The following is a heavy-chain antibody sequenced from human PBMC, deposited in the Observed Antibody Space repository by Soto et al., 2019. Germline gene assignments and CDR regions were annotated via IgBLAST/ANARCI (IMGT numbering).Heavy chain of an antibody. D-gene: IGHD3-22*01. CDR1: GFTFNSYG. CDR2: ISASGGSR. J-gene: IGHJ6*02. Sequence: GGSLRLSCAVSGFTFNSYGMSWVRQAPGKGLEWVSAISASGGSRYYADSVKGRFTISRDNSKDTLFLQMNSLSAEDTAVYYCARRYYYDGSGPYGMDVWGQGTTVTVSS. CDR3: ARRYYYDGSGPYGMDV. V-gene: IGHV3-23*01.